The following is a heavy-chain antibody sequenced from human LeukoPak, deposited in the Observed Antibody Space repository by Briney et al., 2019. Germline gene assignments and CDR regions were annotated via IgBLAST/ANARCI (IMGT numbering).Heavy chain of an antibody. D-gene: IGHD3-22*01. CDR1: GFTFSSYG. CDR2: IWYDGSNK. Sequence: GGSLRLSCAASGFTFSSYGMHWVRQAPGKGVEGVAVIWYDGSNKYYADSVKGRFTISRDNSKNTLYLQMNSLRAEDTAVYYCARDAPYYYDSSGYYSPRPLDYWGQGTLVTVSS. J-gene: IGHJ4*02. V-gene: IGHV3-33*01. CDR3: ARDAPYYYDSSGYYSPRPLDY.